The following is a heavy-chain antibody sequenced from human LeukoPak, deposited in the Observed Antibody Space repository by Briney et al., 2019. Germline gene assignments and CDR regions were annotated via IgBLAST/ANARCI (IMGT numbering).Heavy chain of an antibody. D-gene: IGHD4-17*01. J-gene: IGHJ5*02. CDR3: ARESYGEAPDS. CDR2: IHHTGST. Sequence: SETLSLTCAVSGGSITYGGYSWSWIRQPPGKGLEWIGYIHHTGSTYFNPSLKSRITMSADRSKSQFSLNLTSVTAADTAVYYCARESYGEAPDSWGQGTLVTVSS. CDR1: GGSITYGGYS. V-gene: IGHV4-30-2*01.